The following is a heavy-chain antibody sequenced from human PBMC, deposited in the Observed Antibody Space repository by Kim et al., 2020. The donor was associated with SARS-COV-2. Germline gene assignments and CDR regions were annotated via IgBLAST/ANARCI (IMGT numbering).Heavy chain of an antibody. CDR3: ARSDYGVPGLFDY. J-gene: IGHJ4*02. V-gene: IGHV4-4*07. D-gene: IGHD4-17*01. Sequence: SNPSLKSRVTMSVDTTKNQFSLKLISVTAADTAVYYCARSDYGVPGLFDYWGQGTLVTVSS.